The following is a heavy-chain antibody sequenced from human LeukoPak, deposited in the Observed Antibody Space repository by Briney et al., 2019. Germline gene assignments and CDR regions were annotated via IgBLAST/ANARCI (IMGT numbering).Heavy chain of an antibody. CDR1: GGSISSYY. J-gene: IGHJ6*03. V-gene: IGHV4-59*01. CDR3: ASARVVDTPTSYYMDV. Sequence: SETLSLTCTISGGSISSYYWNWIRQPPGKGLEWIGYFYYSGNTNYNPSLKSRLTISLDTSKNQFSLKLSSVTAADTAVYYCASARVVDTPTSYYMDVWGKGTTVTVSS. CDR2: FYYSGNT. D-gene: IGHD5-18*01.